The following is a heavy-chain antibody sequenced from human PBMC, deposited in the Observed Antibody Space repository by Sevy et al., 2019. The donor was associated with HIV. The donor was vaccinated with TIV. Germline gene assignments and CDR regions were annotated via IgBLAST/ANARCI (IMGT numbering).Heavy chain of an antibody. CDR2: IYYSGST. V-gene: IGHV4-59*01. Sequence: SETLSLTCTVSGGSISSYYWSWIRQPPGKGLEWIGYIYYSGSTNYNPSLKSRVTISVDTSKNQFSLKLSSVTAADTAVYYCAGGQNGGAKDYYYYYYGMDVWGQGTTVTVSS. D-gene: IGHD3-16*01. CDR3: AGGQNGGAKDYYYYYYGMDV. J-gene: IGHJ6*02. CDR1: GGSISSYY.